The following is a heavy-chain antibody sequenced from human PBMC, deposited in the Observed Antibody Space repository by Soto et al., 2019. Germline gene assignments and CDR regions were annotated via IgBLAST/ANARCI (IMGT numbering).Heavy chain of an antibody. Sequence: GGSLRLSCAASGFTFSSYAMSWVRQAPGKGLEWVSAISGSGGSTYYAGSVKGRFTISRDNSKNTLYLQMNSLRAEDTAVYYCAKDPRSCSSTSCYYYYYGMDVWGQGTTVTVSS. CDR2: ISGSGGST. CDR1: GFTFSSYA. V-gene: IGHV3-23*01. CDR3: AKDPRSCSSTSCYYYYYGMDV. J-gene: IGHJ6*02. D-gene: IGHD2-2*01.